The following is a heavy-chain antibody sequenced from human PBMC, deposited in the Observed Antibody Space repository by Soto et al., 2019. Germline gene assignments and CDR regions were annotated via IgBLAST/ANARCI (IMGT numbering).Heavy chain of an antibody. J-gene: IGHJ4*02. V-gene: IGHV3-30-3*01. D-gene: IGHD6-13*01. CDR3: ARDRFASSWSYFEY. CDR2: ISYDGGNK. Sequence: QVQLVESGGGVVQPGRSLRLSCAASGFTFRMHWVRQAPGKGLEWVAVISYDGGNKYYADSVRGRFTISRDNSNKTLYLQMNSLRPEDTALYYCARDRFASSWSYFEYWGQGTLVTVSS. CDR1: GFTFR.